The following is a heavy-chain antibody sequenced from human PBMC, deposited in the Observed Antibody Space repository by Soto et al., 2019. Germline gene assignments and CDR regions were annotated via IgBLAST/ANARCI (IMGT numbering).Heavy chain of an antibody. J-gene: IGHJ2*01. V-gene: IGHV3-9*01. CDR3: AKGARSGWPWYFDL. CDR1: GFTFEDYA. CDR2: ISWNSGAI. D-gene: IGHD6-19*01. Sequence: EVQLVESGGGLVQPGRSLRLSCAVSGFTFEDYAMIWVRHVPGKGLECASSISWNSGAIGCAASVEGRITFSRDNAKKSLSLEMNSLRVEDTALNYCAKGARSGWPWYFDLWGRGTRVTVSS.